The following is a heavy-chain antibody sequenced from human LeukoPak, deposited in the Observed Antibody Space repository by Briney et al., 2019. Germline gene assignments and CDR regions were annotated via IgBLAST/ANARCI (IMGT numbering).Heavy chain of an antibody. D-gene: IGHD6-19*01. Sequence: SVTVSCRSSVGIFSRYAISWVRQARGRGREWMGGIIPIFGTANYVQKFQGRVTITADESTSTAYMELSSLRSDDTALYYCARDHSSGLYYFDYWGQGTLVTVSP. J-gene: IGHJ4*02. CDR2: IIPIFGTA. V-gene: IGHV1-69*13. CDR3: ARDHSSGLYYFDY. CDR1: VGIFSRYA.